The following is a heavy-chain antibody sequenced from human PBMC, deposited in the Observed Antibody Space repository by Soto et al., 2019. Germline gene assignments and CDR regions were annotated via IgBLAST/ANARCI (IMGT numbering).Heavy chain of an antibody. Sequence: ASVKVSCKASGYTFTNYGIHWVRQAPGQRLEWMGWLNAANGDTIYSPRFQGRVTITRDTSASTAYMELSSLRSEDTAVYYCVRTHVSASGIEWFDPWGQGTLVTVSS. CDR3: VRTHVSASGIEWFDP. J-gene: IGHJ5*02. V-gene: IGHV1-3*01. D-gene: IGHD6-13*01. CDR2: LNAANGDT. CDR1: GYTFTNYG.